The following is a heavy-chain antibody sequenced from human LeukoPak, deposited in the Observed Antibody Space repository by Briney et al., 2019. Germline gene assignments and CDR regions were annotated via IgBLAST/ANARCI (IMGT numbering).Heavy chain of an antibody. CDR3: ASLYGSGNNDAFDI. V-gene: IGHV1-18*01. CDR1: GYTFTSYG. CDR2: ISAYNGNT. J-gene: IGHJ3*02. D-gene: IGHD3-10*01. Sequence: GASVKVSCKASGYTFTSYGISWVRQAPGQGLEWMGWISAYNGNTNYAQKLQGRVTMTTDTSTSTAYMELRSLRSDDTAVYYCASLYGSGNNDAFDIWGQGTMVTVSS.